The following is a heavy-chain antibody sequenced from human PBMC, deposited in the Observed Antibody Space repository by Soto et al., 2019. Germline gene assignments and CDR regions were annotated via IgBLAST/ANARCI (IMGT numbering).Heavy chain of an antibody. D-gene: IGHD6-19*01. CDR3: ARDLWAGTPLLDC. V-gene: IGHV3-33*01. J-gene: IGHJ4*02. CDR2: IWYDGSNK. CDR1: GFTFSSYG. Sequence: QVQLVESGGGVVQPGRSLRLSCAASGFTFSSYGMHWVRQAPGKGLEWVAAIWYDGSNKYYADSVKGRFTISRDNSKNTVYLEMNSLRAEVTAVYYCARDLWAGTPLLDCWGQGTLVTVAS.